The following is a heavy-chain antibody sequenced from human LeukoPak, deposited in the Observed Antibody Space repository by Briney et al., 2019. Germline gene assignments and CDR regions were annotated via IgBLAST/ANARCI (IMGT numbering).Heavy chain of an antibody. CDR2: IYHNGIT. CDR3: CSFYSSSGYRGRYSMDV. CDR1: GSSISSSYF. V-gene: IGHV4-38-2*02. D-gene: IGHD6-13*01. Sequence: SETLSLTCTVSGSSISSSYFWGWIRQPPGKGLEWIGSIYHNGITYYTSSLKSRVTISVDTSKNQFSLRLNSVTAADTAVYYCCSFYSSSGYRGRYSMDVWGQGTTVTVSS. J-gene: IGHJ6*02.